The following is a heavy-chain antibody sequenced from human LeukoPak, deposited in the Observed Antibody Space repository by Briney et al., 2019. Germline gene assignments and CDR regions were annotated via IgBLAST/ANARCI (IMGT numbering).Heavy chain of an antibody. J-gene: IGHJ4*02. CDR3: ARLPFYYDSGGYRYYFDY. Sequence: PSETLSLTCTVSGGSISSYYWRWIRQPPGKGLEWIGYIYYSGSTNYNPSLKSRVTISVDTSKNQFSLKLSSVTAADTAVYYCARLPFYYDSGGYRYYFDYWGQGTLVTVSS. D-gene: IGHD3-22*01. CDR2: IYYSGST. V-gene: IGHV4-59*01. CDR1: GGSISSYY.